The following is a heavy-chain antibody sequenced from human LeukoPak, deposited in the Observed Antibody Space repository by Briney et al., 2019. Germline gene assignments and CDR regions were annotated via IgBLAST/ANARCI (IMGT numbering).Heavy chain of an antibody. Sequence: SETLSLTCTVSGGSISSYYWSWLRQPPGKGLEYIGYTHYSGATNYNPSLKSRVTISLDTSGNQFSLKLSSVTAADTAVYYCARQIDGGYYNGYYFDYWGQGTLVTVSS. CDR2: THYSGAT. D-gene: IGHD3-22*01. CDR3: ARQIDGGYYNGYYFDY. J-gene: IGHJ4*02. CDR1: GGSISSYY. V-gene: IGHV4-59*08.